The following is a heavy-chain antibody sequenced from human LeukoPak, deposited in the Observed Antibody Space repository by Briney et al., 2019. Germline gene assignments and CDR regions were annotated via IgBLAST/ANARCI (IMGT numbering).Heavy chain of an antibody. CDR2: ISGSSYTT. CDR1: GFTFSSSG. CDR3: AKDRWTEVDAFDI. D-gene: IGHD1-1*01. J-gene: IGHJ3*02. V-gene: IGHV3-23*01. Sequence: GGTLRLSCAASGFTFSSSGMSWVRQTPGKGLEWVSLISGSSYTTYYADSVKGRFTISRDNSKNTLYLQMNSLRAEDTAVYYCAKDRWTEVDAFDIWGQGTMVTVSS.